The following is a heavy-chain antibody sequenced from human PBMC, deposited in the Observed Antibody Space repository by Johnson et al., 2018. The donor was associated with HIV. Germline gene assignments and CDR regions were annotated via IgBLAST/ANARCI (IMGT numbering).Heavy chain of an antibody. Sequence: VQLVESGGGLVQPGGSLRLSCAASGFTFSRYWMNWVRQAPGKGLEWVANINQDGSEKYYVDSVKGRFTISRDNAKNSLYLQMNSLRVEDTGVYYCARVGVVGVPNAFDVSGQGTLVTVSS. CDR2: INQDGSEK. D-gene: IGHD2-15*01. CDR3: ARVGVVGVPNAFDV. V-gene: IGHV3-7*05. J-gene: IGHJ3*01. CDR1: GFTFSRYW.